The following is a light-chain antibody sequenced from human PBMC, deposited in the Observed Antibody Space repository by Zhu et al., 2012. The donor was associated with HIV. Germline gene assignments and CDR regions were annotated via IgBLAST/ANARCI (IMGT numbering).Light chain of an antibody. Sequence: EIVMTQSPATLSVSSGERATLSCRASQSVNINLAWYQQKPGQPPRLLIYAASTGAAGVSSRFSGGGSGTDFTLTISSLQSEDSALYYCQQYNSWPLTFGGGTNVEI. CDR3: QQYNSWPLT. CDR1: QSVNIN. V-gene: IGKV3-15*01. J-gene: IGKJ4*01. CDR2: AAS.